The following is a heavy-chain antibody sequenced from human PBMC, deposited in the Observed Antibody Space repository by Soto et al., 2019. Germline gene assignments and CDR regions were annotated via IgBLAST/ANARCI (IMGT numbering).Heavy chain of an antibody. CDR1: GGTFNTYA. J-gene: IGHJ4*02. Sequence: QVQLVQSGAEMKKPGSSVKVSCQSSGGTFNTYAMNWVRQVPGQGPEWMGDISPMFGAANYAPKSQGRVNITADASTGTSYMQLSSLTSEDTALYFSAREVHVHTPAFVFWGQGTLVTVSS. CDR3: AREVHVHTPAFVF. V-gene: IGHV1-69*19. CDR2: ISPMFGAA. D-gene: IGHD3-10*02.